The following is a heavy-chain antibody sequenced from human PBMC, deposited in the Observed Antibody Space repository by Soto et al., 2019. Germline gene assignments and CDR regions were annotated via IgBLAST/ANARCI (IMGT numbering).Heavy chain of an antibody. CDR3: ARAHFFSDRYTLEPMDS. D-gene: IGHD1-1*01. Sequence: QAIPRTCAISGDSVSSNSAAWNWIRQSPSRGLEWLGRTYYRSKWYNDYAISVKSRITINPDTSKNQFSLQLNSVIPEDTAVYYCARAHFFSDRYTLEPMDSRGQGLLVSLS. J-gene: IGHJ4*02. V-gene: IGHV6-1*01. CDR2: TYYRSKWYN. CDR1: GDSVSSNSAA.